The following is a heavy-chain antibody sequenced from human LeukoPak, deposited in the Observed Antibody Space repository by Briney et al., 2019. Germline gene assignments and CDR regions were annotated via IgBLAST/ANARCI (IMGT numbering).Heavy chain of an antibody. D-gene: IGHD2-21*02. CDR1: GFTFSSYS. J-gene: IGHJ4*02. CDR3: ARDRLTYFDY. Sequence: GGSLKLSCAASGFTFSSYSMNWVRQAPGKGLEWVSSISSSSSYIYYADSVKGRFTISRDNAKNSLYLQMNSLRAEDTAVYYCARDRLTYFDYWGQGTLVTVSS. V-gene: IGHV3-21*01. CDR2: ISSSSSYI.